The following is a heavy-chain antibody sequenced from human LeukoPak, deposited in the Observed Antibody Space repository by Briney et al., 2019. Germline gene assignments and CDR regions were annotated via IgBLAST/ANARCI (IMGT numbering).Heavy chain of an antibody. V-gene: IGHV1-2*02. CDR1: GYTFTGYY. D-gene: IGHD2-15*01. CDR3: ARVRDSGGSLDAFDI. J-gene: IGHJ3*02. Sequence: ASVKVSCKASGYTFTGYYMHWVRQAPGQGLEWMGWINPNSGGTNYAQKFQGRVTMTRDTSISTAYMELSRLRSDDTAVYYCARVRDSGGSLDAFDIWGQGTMVTVSS. CDR2: INPNSGGT.